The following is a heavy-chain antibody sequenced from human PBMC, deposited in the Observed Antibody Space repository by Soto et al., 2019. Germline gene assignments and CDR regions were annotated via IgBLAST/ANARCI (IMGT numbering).Heavy chain of an antibody. D-gene: IGHD3-9*01. J-gene: IGHJ4*02. CDR1: GYTFTGYY. Sequence: GASVKVSCKASGYTFTGYYMHWVRQAPGQGLEWLGWINPNSGGTNYAQKFQGWVTMTRDTSISTAYMELSRLRSDDTAVYYCARAGPIRFYDILTGYYGFDYWGQGTLVTVSS. CDR2: INPNSGGT. CDR3: ARAGPIRFYDILTGYYGFDY. V-gene: IGHV1-2*04.